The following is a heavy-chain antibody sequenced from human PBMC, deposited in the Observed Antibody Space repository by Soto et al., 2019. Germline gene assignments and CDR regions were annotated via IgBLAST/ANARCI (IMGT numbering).Heavy chain of an antibody. CDR3: ARQSRQNRRSYYYYMVV. CDR1: GGSISSYY. Sequence: SETLSLTCTVSGGSISSYYWSWIRQPPGKGLEWIGYIYYSGSTNYNPSLKSRVTISVDTSKNQFSLKLSSVTAADTAVYYCARQSRQNRRSYYYYMVVWGKGTTVTVSS. CDR2: IYYSGST. J-gene: IGHJ6*03. V-gene: IGHV4-59*08.